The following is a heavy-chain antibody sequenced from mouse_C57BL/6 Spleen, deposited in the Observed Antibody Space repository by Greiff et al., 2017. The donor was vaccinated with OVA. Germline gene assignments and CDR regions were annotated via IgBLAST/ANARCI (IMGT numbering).Heavy chain of an antibody. CDR2: IDPANGNT. CDR1: GFNIKNTY. V-gene: IGHV14-3*01. J-gene: IGHJ1*03. CDR3: ARNLYYEYDYWYCDV. Sequence: VQLQQSVAELVRPGASVKLSCTASGFNIKNTYMHWVKQRPEQGLEWIGRIDPANGNTKYAPKFQGKATITADTSSNTAYLQLSSLTSADTAIYYCARNLYYEYDYWYCDVWGTGTTVTVSS. D-gene: IGHD2-4*01.